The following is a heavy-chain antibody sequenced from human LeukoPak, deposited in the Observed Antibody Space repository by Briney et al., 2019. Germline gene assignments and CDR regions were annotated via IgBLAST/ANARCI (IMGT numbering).Heavy chain of an antibody. CDR3: ARAGGYSYGYNAFDI. CDR2: INPNSGGT. CDR1: GYTFTGYY. D-gene: IGHD5-18*01. J-gene: IGHJ3*02. Sequence: ASVKVSCTASGYTFTGYYMHWVRQAPGQGLEWMGRINPNSGGTNYAQKFQGRVTMTRDTSISTAYMGLSRLRSDDTAVYYCARAGGYSYGYNAFDIWGQGTMVTVSS. V-gene: IGHV1-2*06.